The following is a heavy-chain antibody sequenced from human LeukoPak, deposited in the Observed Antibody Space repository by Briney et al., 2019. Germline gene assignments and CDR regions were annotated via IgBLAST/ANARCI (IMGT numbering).Heavy chain of an antibody. CDR2: MNQDGSEI. J-gene: IGHJ6*03. CDR3: TRDFQGRFYYHVDV. D-gene: IGHD3-10*01. Sequence: GGSLRLSCAASGFSFSSYWMSWVRQAPGRGLEWVANMNQDGSEIYYVDSVKGRLTISRDNAKNSLYLQVNSLRAEDTGVYYCTRDFQGRFYYHVDVWGKGTTVTVSS. V-gene: IGHV3-7*01. CDR1: GFSFSSYW.